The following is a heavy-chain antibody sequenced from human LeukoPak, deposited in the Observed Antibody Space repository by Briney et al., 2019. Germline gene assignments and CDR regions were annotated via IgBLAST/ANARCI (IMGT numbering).Heavy chain of an antibody. V-gene: IGHV1-69*01. Sequence: SVKVSCKASGGTFSSYTFSWVRQAPGQGLEWMGGIIHIFGTTKSAQKFRDRVTITADESTSTVYMELSSLRSEDTAVFYCTSDWVSAKAFDIWGQGTMVTVSS. CDR1: GGTFSSYT. CDR3: TSDWVSAKAFDI. CDR2: IIHIFGTT. D-gene: IGHD2-8*01. J-gene: IGHJ3*02.